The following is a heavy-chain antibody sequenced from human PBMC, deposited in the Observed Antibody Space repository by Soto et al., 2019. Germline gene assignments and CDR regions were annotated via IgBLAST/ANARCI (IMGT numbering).Heavy chain of an antibody. CDR3: ARQRITIFGVVIDVDY. CDR2: IYYSGST. V-gene: IGHV4-39*01. Sequence: QLQLQESGPGLVKPSETLSLTCTVSGGSISSSSYYWGWIRQPPGKGLEWIGSIYYSGSTYYNPSLKSRVTLSVDTSKNQFSLKLSSVTAADTAVYYCARQRITIFGVVIDVDYWGQGTLVTVSS. J-gene: IGHJ4*02. CDR1: GGSISSSSYY. D-gene: IGHD3-3*01.